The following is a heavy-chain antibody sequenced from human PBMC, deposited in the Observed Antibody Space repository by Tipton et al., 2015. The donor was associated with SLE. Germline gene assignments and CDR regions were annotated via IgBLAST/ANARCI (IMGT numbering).Heavy chain of an antibody. CDR2: IYYSGST. V-gene: IGHV4-39*02. Sequence: TLSLTCTVSGGSIRSSSYYWGWIRQPPGKGLGWIGSIYYSGSTYYNPSLKSRVTISVDTSKNQFSLKLSSVTAADTAVYYCARDRAVLLGAFDIWGQGTMVTVSS. CDR1: GGSIRSSSYY. CDR3: ARDRAVLLGAFDI. D-gene: IGHD3-10*01. J-gene: IGHJ3*02.